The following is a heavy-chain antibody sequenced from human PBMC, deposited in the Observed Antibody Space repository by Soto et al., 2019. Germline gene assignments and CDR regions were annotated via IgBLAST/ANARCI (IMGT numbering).Heavy chain of an antibody. CDR2: ISGSGGST. D-gene: IGHD6-6*01. Sequence: GESLKISCAASGFTFSSYAMSWVRQAPGKGLEWVSAISGSGGSTYYADSVKGRFTISRDNSKNTLYLQMNSLRAEDTAVYYCASQLVRRFLDYWGQGTLVTVSS. J-gene: IGHJ4*02. V-gene: IGHV3-23*01. CDR3: ASQLVRRFLDY. CDR1: GFTFSSYA.